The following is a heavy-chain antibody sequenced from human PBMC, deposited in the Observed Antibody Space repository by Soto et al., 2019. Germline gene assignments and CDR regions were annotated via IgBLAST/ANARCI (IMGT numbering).Heavy chain of an antibody. Sequence: EVQLVESGGNLVQPGGSLRLSCAASGFTFSNSWMSWVRQAPGIGLEWVANIKEDGSEKYYVASVRGRFTISRDNAKNSLYLQMNSLRDGDTAVYYCERGPHWGQGTLVTVSS. J-gene: IGHJ4*02. CDR1: GFTFSNSW. V-gene: IGHV3-7*05. CDR3: ERGPH. CDR2: IKEDGSEK.